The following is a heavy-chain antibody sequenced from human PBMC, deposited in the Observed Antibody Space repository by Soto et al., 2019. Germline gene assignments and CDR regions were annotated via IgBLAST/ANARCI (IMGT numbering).Heavy chain of an antibody. Sequence: GGSLRLSCAASGFTFSSYGMHWVRQAPGKGLEWVTVISYDGSNKYYADSVKGRFTISRDNSKNTLYLQMNSLRAEDTAVYYCAKDYFGYWGQGTLVTVSS. V-gene: IGHV3-30*18. CDR3: AKDYFGY. CDR2: ISYDGSNK. CDR1: GFTFSSYG. J-gene: IGHJ4*02.